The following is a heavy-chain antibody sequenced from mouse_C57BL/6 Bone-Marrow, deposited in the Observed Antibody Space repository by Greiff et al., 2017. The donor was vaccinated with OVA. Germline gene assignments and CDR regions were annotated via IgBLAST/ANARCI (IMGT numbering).Heavy chain of an antibody. D-gene: IGHD2-5*01. CDR1: GFSLTSYG. V-gene: IGHV2-2*01. Sequence: VQLQESGPGLVQPSQSLSITCTVSGFSLTSYGVHWVRQSPGKGLEWLGVIWSGGSTDYNAAFISSLSISKDNSKSQVFFKMNSLQADDTAIYYCARNYYSNYLYYFDYWGQGTTLTVSS. J-gene: IGHJ2*01. CDR2: IWSGGST. CDR3: ARNYYSNYLYYFDY.